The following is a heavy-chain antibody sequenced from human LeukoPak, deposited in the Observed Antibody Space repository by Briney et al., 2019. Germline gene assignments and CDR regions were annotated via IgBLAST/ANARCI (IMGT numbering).Heavy chain of an antibody. CDR1: GGSISSGSYY. D-gene: IGHD3-22*01. CDR2: IYTSGGT. J-gene: IGHJ3*02. Sequence: SETLSLTCTVSGGSISSGSYYWSWIRQPAGKGLEWIGRIYTSGGTNYNPSLKSRVTISVDTSKNQFSLKLSSVTAADTAVYYCARDLGNYHDSSGYFAFDIWGQGTMVTVSS. V-gene: IGHV4-61*02. CDR3: ARDLGNYHDSSGYFAFDI.